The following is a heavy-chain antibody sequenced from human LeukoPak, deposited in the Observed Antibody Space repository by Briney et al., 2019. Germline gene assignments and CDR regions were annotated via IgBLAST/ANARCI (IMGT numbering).Heavy chain of an antibody. D-gene: IGHD1-14*01. J-gene: IGHJ6*02. CDR1: GFTFDDYA. V-gene: IGHV3-9*01. Sequence: PGGSLRLSCAASGFTFDDYAMHWVRQAPGKGLEWVSGISWNSGSIGYADSVKGRFTISRDNAKNSLYLQMNSLRAEDTAVYCCASPGGTRRYYYYYYGMDVWGQGTTVTASS. CDR3: ASPGGTRRYYYYYYGMDV. CDR2: ISWNSGSI.